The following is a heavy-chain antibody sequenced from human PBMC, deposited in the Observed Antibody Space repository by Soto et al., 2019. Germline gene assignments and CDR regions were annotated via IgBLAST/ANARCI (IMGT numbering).Heavy chain of an antibody. J-gene: IGHJ5*01. CDR3: GRESGETWDYEAS. Sequence: SETLSLTCTVSGGSMSSYRWSWIRQPAGKGLEWIGRLNTYGNTHYNPSLKSRVTVSVDTSRNQFFLTLRSVTAADSAVYHCGRESGETWDYEASWGHGTPVTVS. V-gene: IGHV4-4*07. D-gene: IGHD1-7*01. CDR2: LNTYGNT. CDR1: GGSMSSYR.